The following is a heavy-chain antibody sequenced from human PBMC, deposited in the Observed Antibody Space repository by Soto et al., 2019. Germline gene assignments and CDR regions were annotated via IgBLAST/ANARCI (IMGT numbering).Heavy chain of an antibody. D-gene: IGHD6-13*01. Sequence: GESLKISCKGSGYSFAGYWITWVRQKPGKGLEWMGRIDPSDSQTYYSPSFRGHVTISATKSITTVFLQWSSLRASDTAMYYCARHGSIAAAAYYYGMDVWGQGTTVTVSS. J-gene: IGHJ6*02. CDR1: GYSFAGYW. CDR3: ARHGSIAAAAYYYGMDV. V-gene: IGHV5-10-1*01. CDR2: IDPSDSQT.